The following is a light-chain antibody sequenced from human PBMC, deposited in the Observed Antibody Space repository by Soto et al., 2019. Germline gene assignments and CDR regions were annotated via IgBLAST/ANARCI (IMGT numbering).Light chain of an antibody. Sequence: DIKMTQTPSSLSASVGDRVTITCRASQSISSYLNWYHQKPGKAPKLLVFASSHLQSGVPSRFSGSGSGTDFTLTISSLQPEDFATYYCQQSFNTPFTFGPGTKVDVK. CDR2: ASS. CDR1: QSISSY. CDR3: QQSFNTPFT. V-gene: IGKV1-39*01. J-gene: IGKJ3*01.